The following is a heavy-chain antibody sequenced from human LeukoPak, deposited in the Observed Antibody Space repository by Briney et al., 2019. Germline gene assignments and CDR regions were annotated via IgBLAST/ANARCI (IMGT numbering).Heavy chain of an antibody. Sequence: PSETLSLTCAVYGGSFSGYYWSWIRQPPGKGLEWIGEINHSGSTNYNPSLKSRVTISVDTSKNQFSLKLSSVTAADTAVYYCARAHSNSGFDYWGQGTLVTVSS. J-gene: IGHJ4*02. V-gene: IGHV4-34*01. D-gene: IGHD4-23*01. CDR2: INHSGST. CDR1: GGSFSGYY. CDR3: ARAHSNSGFDY.